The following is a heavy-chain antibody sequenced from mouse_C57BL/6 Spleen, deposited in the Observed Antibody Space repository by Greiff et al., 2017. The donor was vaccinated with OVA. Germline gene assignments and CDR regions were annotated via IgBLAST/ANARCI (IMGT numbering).Heavy chain of an antibody. J-gene: IGHJ2*01. CDR2: IHPNSGST. CDR1: GYTFTSYW. V-gene: IGHV1-64*01. CDR3: ARDGLLLRSLIDY. D-gene: IGHD1-1*01. Sequence: QVQLQQPGAELVKPGASVKLSCKASGYTFTSYWMHWVKQSPGQGLEWIGMIHPNSGSTNYNEKFKSKATLTVDKSSSKVYMQRSSLTAEDSAVYYCARDGLLLRSLIDYWGQGTTLTVSS.